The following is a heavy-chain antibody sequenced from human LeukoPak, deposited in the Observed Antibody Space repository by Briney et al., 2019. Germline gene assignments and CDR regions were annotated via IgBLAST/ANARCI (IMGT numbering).Heavy chain of an antibody. J-gene: IGHJ4*02. V-gene: IGHV3-53*01. CDR1: GFTVSSNY. CDR2: ICSGGST. D-gene: IGHD3-16*01. CDR3: AKDLFGPLDY. Sequence: PGGSLRLSCAASGFTVSSNYMSWVRQAPGKGLEWVSVICSGGSTYYADSVKGRFTISRDNSKNTLYLQMNSLRAEDTAVYYCAKDLFGPLDYWGQGTLVTVSS.